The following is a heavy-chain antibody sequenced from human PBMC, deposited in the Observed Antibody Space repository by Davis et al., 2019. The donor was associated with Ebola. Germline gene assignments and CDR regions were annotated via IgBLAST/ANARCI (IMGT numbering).Heavy chain of an antibody. V-gene: IGHV3-30*02. D-gene: IGHD3-10*01. Sequence: GGSLRLSCTVSGFIFSPYGIHWVRQIPGKGLEWLTFIRPDGIDKYYGDSVKGRFTIFRDNPKNTLYLQMNSLRVEDTAVYFCARDYGWGFEVWGQGTMVAVSA. CDR3: ARDYGWGFEV. CDR2: IRPDGIDK. J-gene: IGHJ3*01. CDR1: GFIFSPYG.